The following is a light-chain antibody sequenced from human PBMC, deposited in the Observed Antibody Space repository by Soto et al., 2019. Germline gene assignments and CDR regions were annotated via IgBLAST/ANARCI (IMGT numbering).Light chain of an antibody. CDR3: SSYTSSRTHV. CDR1: SSEVGGYNY. Sequence: QSALTQPASVSGAPGQSITISFTGTSSEVGGYNYASWYQQHPGKAPKLMIYEVSNRPSGVSNRFSGSKSGNTASLTISGRQAEDESYYYCSSYTSSRTHVFGTGTKLTVL. CDR2: EVS. V-gene: IGLV2-14*01. J-gene: IGLJ1*01.